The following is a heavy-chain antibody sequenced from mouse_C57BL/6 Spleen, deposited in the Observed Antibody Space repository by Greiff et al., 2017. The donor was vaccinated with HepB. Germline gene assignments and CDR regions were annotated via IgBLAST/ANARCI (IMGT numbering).Heavy chain of an antibody. V-gene: IGHV5-17*01. CDR1: GFTFSDYG. Sequence: VKLVESGGGLVKPGGSLKLSCAASGFTFSDYGMHWVRQAPEKGLEWVAYISSGSSTIYYADTVKGRFTISRDNAKNTLFLQMTSLRSEDTAMYYCAKGPLITTLVAGDAMDYWSQGTSVTVSS. D-gene: IGHD1-1*01. CDR2: ISSGSSTI. CDR3: AKGPLITTLVAGDAMDY. J-gene: IGHJ4*01.